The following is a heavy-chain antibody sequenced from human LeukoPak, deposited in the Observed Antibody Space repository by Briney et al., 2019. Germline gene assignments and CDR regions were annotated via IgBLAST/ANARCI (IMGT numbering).Heavy chain of an antibody. CDR2: INPNSGGT. D-gene: IGHD3-22*01. V-gene: IGHV1-2*02. Sequence: ASVKVSCKASGYTFTGYYMHWVRQAPGQGLEWMGWINPNSGGTNYAQTFQGRVTVTRDTSISTAYMELSRLRSDDTAVYYCAILDVIVVVNDAFDIWGQGTMVTVSS. CDR1: GYTFTGYY. CDR3: AILDVIVVVNDAFDI. J-gene: IGHJ3*02.